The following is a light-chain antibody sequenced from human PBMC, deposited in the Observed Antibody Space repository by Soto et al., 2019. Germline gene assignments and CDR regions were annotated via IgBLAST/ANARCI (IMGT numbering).Light chain of an antibody. CDR1: QSISSR. Sequence: DIQMTQSPSTLSAFLGDRVTITCRASQSISSRLAWYQQKPGKAPKFLIYDASSLESGVPSRFSGSGSGTQFTLTISSLQPDDSATYYCQQFNSYPLTFGGGTKEEIK. CDR3: QQFNSYPLT. J-gene: IGKJ4*01. CDR2: DAS. V-gene: IGKV1-5*01.